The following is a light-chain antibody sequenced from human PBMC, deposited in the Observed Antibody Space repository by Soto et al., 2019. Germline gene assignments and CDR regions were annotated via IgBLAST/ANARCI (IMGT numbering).Light chain of an antibody. CDR2: GSD. Sequence: QSVVTQPPSASGAPGQRVTISCSGRGSNIGSNSVNWYQHLPGTAPKLIIYGSDQRPSGVPDRFSASKSGTSASLAISGLQSEDEAEYYCAAWDDSLLAYVFGPGTKVTVL. J-gene: IGLJ1*01. CDR1: GSNIGSNS. V-gene: IGLV1-44*01. CDR3: AAWDDSLLAYV.